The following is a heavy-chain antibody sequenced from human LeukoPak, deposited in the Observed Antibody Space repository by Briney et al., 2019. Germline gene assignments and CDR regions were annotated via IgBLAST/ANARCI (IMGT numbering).Heavy chain of an antibody. J-gene: IGHJ4*02. D-gene: IGHD5-18*01. CDR2: INTNTGNP. CDR1: GYTFTSHA. CDR3: ARLATSYGENEPDY. V-gene: IGHV7-4-1*02. Sequence: ASVKVSCKASGYTFTSHAMNWVRQAPGQGLEWMGWINTNTGNPTYAQGFTGRFVFSLDTSVSTAYLQISSLKAEDTAVYYCARLATSYGENEPDYWGQGTLVTVSS.